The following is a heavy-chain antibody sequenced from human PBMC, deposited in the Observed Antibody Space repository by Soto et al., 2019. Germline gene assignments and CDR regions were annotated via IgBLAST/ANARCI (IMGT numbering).Heavy chain of an antibody. CDR3: AGPLLEMGGYYYYGMDV. Sequence: EVQLVESGGGLVQPGGSLRLSCAVSGFTFSNYWMHWVRQAPGKGLVWVSRINSDGSSTTYADSVKGRFTISRDNAKNTLHLQMNSLRAEDTAVYYCAGPLLEMGGYYYYGMDVWGQGTTVTVSS. CDR1: GFTFSNYW. D-gene: IGHD3-3*01. J-gene: IGHJ6*02. CDR2: INSDGSST. V-gene: IGHV3-74*01.